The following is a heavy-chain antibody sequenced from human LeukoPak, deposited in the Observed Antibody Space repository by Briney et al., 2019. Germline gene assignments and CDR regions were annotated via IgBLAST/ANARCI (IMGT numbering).Heavy chain of an antibody. D-gene: IGHD3-16*01. CDR1: GFTFSSYA. Sequence: GGSLRLSCAASGFTFSSYAMSWVRQAPGKGLEWVSAISGSGGSTYYADSVKGRFTISRDNSKNTLYLQMNSLRAEDTAVYYCATKRGEGTQLNYMWFDPWGQGTLVTVSS. V-gene: IGHV3-23*01. J-gene: IGHJ5*02. CDR2: ISGSGGST. CDR3: ATKRGEGTQLNYMWFDP.